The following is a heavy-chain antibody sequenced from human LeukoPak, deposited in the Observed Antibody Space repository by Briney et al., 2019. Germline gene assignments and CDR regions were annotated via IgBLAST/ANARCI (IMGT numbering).Heavy chain of an antibody. J-gene: IGHJ3*02. Sequence: GGSLRLSCTASGLTFGSYTMSWVRQAPGKGLEWVSGIIGSGVYTYYADSVKGRFTISRDNSKNTLFLQMNSLRAEDTAVYYCAKGWDAFDMWGQGKMVTVSS. V-gene: IGHV3-23*01. CDR1: GLTFGSYT. CDR2: IIGSGVYT. D-gene: IGHD2-15*01. CDR3: AKGWDAFDM.